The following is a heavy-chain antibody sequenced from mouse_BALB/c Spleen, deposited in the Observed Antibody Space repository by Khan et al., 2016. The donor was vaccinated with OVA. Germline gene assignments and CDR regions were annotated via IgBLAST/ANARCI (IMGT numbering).Heavy chain of an antibody. CDR2: ISPGSGDT. V-gene: IGHV1-77*01. Sequence: QVQLQQSGTELARPGASVNLSCKASGYTFTDFYINWVKQRSGQGLEWIGEISPGSGDTYYNEKFKGKATLTADKSSSTAYMQLSSLTSEASAVYFCARRNYFSCTGAYWGQGTMVTVSA. J-gene: IGHJ3*01. CDR1: GYTFTDFY. CDR3: ARRNYFSCTGAY. D-gene: IGHD1-1*01.